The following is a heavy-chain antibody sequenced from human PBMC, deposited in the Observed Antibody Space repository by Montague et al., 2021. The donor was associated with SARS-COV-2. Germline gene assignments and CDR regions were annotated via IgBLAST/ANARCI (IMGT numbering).Heavy chain of an antibody. CDR3: ASGRMVPYSSSWTTLYYYYDMDV. V-gene: IGHV6-1*01. D-gene: IGHD6-13*01. CDR2: TYYRSKWYN. J-gene: IGHJ6*02. Sequence: CAISGDSVSSNSAALNWIRQSPSRGLEWLGRTYYRSKWYNDYAVSVKSRITINPDTSKNQFSLQLNSVTPEDTAVYYCASGRMVPYSSSWTTLYYYYDMDVWGQGTTVTVSS. CDR1: GDSVSSNSAA.